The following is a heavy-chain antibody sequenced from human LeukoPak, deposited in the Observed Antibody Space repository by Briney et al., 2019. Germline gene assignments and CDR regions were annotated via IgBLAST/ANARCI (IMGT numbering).Heavy chain of an antibody. V-gene: IGHV4-31*03. CDR2: IYYSGST. CDR1: GGSISSGGYY. J-gene: IGHJ6*02. CDR3: ARDYLDSYYYYGMDV. Sequence: TSETLSLTCTVSGGSISSGGYYWSWIRQHPGTGLEWIGYIYYSGSTYYNPSLKSRVTISVDTSKNQFSLKLSSVTAADTAVYYCARDYLDSYYYYGMDVWGQGTTVTVSS.